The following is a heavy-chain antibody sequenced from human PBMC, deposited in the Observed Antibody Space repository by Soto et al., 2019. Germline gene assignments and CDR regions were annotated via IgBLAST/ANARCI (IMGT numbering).Heavy chain of an antibody. V-gene: IGHV4-39*01. CDR3: ARRPKRGSYSWCFDY. CDR1: GGSITSNAYY. D-gene: IGHD1-26*01. CDR2: NYYSGSA. Sequence: PSETLSLTCTVSGGSITSNAYYWGWIRQPPGKGLEWLGYNYYSGSASYNPSLKSRVTMSVDTSKNQFSLKLSSVTAADTAVYYCARRPKRGSYSWCFDYWGQGTLVTVS. J-gene: IGHJ4*02.